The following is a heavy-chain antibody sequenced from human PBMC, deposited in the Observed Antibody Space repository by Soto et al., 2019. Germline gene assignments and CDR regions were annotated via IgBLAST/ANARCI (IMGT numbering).Heavy chain of an antibody. Sequence: SETLSLTCTVSGGSISSGDYYWSWIRQPPGKGLEWIGYIYYSGSTYYNPSLRSRVTISVDTSKNQFSLKLSSVTAEDTAVYYCARDLQDIVLVPASPFPGMDVWGQGTTVT. D-gene: IGHD2-2*01. CDR1: GGSISSGDYY. CDR2: IYYSGST. CDR3: ARDLQDIVLVPASPFPGMDV. J-gene: IGHJ6*02. V-gene: IGHV4-30-4*01.